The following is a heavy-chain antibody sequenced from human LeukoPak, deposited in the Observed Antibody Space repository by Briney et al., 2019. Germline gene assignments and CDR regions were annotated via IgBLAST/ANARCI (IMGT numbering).Heavy chain of an antibody. CDR2: ISGSGGST. Sequence: GGSLRLSCAASRLTFINYAMHWVRQAPGKGLEWVSAISGSGGSTYYADSVKGRFTISRDNSKNTLYLQMNSLRAEDTAVYYCAKGDCSSTSCHFDYWGQGTLVTVSS. D-gene: IGHD2-2*01. V-gene: IGHV3-23*01. CDR3: AKGDCSSTSCHFDY. J-gene: IGHJ4*02. CDR1: RLTFINYA.